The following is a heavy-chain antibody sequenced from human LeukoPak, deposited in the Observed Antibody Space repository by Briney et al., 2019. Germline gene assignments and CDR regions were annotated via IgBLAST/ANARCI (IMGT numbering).Heavy chain of an antibody. Sequence: GGSLRLSCAASGFTFSSYAMTWDRQAPGKGLEWVSVISGSGGTTYYADSVKGRFTISRDNAKNTLYLQMNGLRAEDTAVYYCARDRDIAAAGTRNWFDPWGQGTLVTVSS. CDR1: GFTFSSYA. J-gene: IGHJ5*02. V-gene: IGHV3-23*01. D-gene: IGHD6-13*01. CDR3: ARDRDIAAAGTRNWFDP. CDR2: ISGSGGTT.